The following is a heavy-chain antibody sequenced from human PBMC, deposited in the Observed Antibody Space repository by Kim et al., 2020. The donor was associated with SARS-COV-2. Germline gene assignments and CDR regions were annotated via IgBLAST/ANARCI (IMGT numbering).Heavy chain of an antibody. D-gene: IGHD1-26*01. J-gene: IGHJ4*02. V-gene: IGHV1-2*06. CDR3: ARGQRDGSSYCEL. Sequence: ASVKVSCKASGYTFTDYYIHWVRQAPGQGLEWMGRIHPNSGDTDYAQKFRDRVTMTRDTSVTTTYMEMSTLRSDDTAMFYCARGQRDGSSYCELWGQGTLVTVSS. CDR1: GYTFTDYY. CDR2: IHPNSGDT.